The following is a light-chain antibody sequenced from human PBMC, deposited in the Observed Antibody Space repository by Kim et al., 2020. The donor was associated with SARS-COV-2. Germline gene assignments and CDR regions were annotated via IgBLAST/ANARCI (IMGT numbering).Light chain of an antibody. CDR1: QSIGSSD. CDR3: QQYYDSPLT. J-gene: IGKJ4*01. Sequence: PGERATLSCRASQSIGSSDLAWYQQKPGQAPRLLIYDASTRATGIPDRFSGSGSGTDFTLTISRLEPEDFAVYSCQQYYDSPLTFGGGTKVDIK. CDR2: DAS. V-gene: IGKV3-20*01.